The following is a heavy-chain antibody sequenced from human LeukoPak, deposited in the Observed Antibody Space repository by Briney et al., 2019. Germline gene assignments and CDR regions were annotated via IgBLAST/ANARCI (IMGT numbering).Heavy chain of an antibody. CDR3: ARGSNYYYYGMDV. CDR2: IYYGGNT. Sequence: SETLSLTCAVSGDSVSSSNYYWSWIRQPPGKGLEWIGYIYYGGNTNYNPSLQSRVTISVDTSKSQFSLKLSSVTAADTAVYYCARGSNYYYYGMDVWGQGTTVTVSS. D-gene: IGHD6-6*01. CDR1: GDSVSSSNYY. J-gene: IGHJ6*02. V-gene: IGHV4-61*01.